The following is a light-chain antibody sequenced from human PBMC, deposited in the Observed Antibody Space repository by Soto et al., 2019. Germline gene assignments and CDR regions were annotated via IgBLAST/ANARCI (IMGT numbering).Light chain of an antibody. Sequence: EIVLTQSPATLSLSPGEKATLSFRASQSVGSHLAWFQQRPGQAPRLLIYDASNRATGIPARFSGRGSGTDFTLTISSLEPEDFAVYYCQQRSSAITFGQGTRLEI. V-gene: IGKV3-11*01. J-gene: IGKJ5*01. CDR3: QQRSSAIT. CDR2: DAS. CDR1: QSVGSH.